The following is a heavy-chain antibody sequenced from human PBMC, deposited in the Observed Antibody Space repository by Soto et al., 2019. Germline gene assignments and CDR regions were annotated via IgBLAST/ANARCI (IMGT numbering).Heavy chain of an antibody. V-gene: IGHV1-46*01. CDR3: ALKVVTDYDN. Sequence: QVQLVKSGAEVKKPGASVRISCRASGYSFTSTYVHWVRQAPGQGPEWMGIINPAGGTTYYAQKFQGRLTITSDTSTDTVFMDLNDLTSEDTAVYFCALKVVTDYDNWGQGTLLTVSS. CDR2: INPAGGTT. D-gene: IGHD2-21*02. J-gene: IGHJ4*02. CDR1: GYSFTSTY.